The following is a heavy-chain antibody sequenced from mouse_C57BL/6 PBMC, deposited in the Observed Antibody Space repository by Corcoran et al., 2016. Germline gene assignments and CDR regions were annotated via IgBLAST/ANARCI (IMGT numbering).Heavy chain of an antibody. J-gene: IGHJ1*03. Sequence: QIQLVQSGPELKKPGETVKISCKASGYTFTTYGMSWVKQAPGKGLKWMGWINTYSGVPTYADDFKGRFAFSLETSASTAYLQINNLKNEDTATYFCARGYPYWYFDVWGTGTTVTVSS. V-gene: IGHV9-3*01. CDR2: INTYSGVP. D-gene: IGHD2-14*01. CDR3: ARGYPYWYFDV. CDR1: GYTFTTYG.